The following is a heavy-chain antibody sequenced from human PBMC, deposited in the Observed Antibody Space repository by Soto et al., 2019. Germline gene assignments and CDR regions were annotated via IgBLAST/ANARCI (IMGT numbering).Heavy chain of an antibody. CDR2: ISGYNGNT. V-gene: IGHV1-18*01. Sequence: ASVKVSSKTSRYSFTNHGLSWVRQAPGQGLEWMGRISGYNGNTNYAEKLQGRVTMTTDTSTRTAYMELRSLRSDDTAVYYCARALGSGVDNWFGPWGQGTLVTVSS. CDR1: RYSFTNHG. J-gene: IGHJ5*02. CDR3: ARALGSGVDNWFGP. D-gene: IGHD3-3*01.